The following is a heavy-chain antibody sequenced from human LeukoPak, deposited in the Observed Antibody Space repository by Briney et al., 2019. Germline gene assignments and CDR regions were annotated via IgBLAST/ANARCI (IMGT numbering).Heavy chain of an antibody. J-gene: IGHJ4*02. CDR1: GGSFSGYY. V-gene: IGHV4-34*01. CDR2: INHGGST. D-gene: IGHD3-10*01. Sequence: SETLSLTCAVYGGSFSGYYWSWIRQPPGKGLEWIGEINHGGSTNYNPSLKSRVTISVDTSKNQFSLKLSSVTAADTAVYYCARDLIVPVGLTGSGSYSTDYWGQGTLVTVSS. CDR3: ARDLIVPVGLTGSGSYSTDY.